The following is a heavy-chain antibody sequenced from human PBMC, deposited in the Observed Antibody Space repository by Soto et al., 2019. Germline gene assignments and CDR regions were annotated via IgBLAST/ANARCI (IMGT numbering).Heavy chain of an antibody. CDR2: ISSSSSYT. D-gene: IGHD6-13*01. CDR1: GFTFSDYY. J-gene: IGHJ4*02. V-gene: IGHV3-11*06. CDR3: ARVGWGQQLARKVFGY. Sequence: KTGGSLRLSCAASGFTFSDYYMSWIRQAPGKGLEWVSYISSSSSYTNYADSVKGRFTISRDNAKNSLYLQMNSLRAEDTAVYYCARVGWGQQLARKVFGYWGQGTLVTVSS.